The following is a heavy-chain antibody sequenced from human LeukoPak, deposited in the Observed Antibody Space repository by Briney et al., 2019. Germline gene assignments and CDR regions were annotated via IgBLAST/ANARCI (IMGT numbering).Heavy chain of an antibody. CDR2: ISNDGSNT. J-gene: IGHJ4*02. Sequence: GGSPRHSCAASGFTFSSFGMHWGRQAPGKGLEEVAVISNDGSNTFYSDSVKGRFTISRDNSKNTLFLQMDSLRAEDTAVYYCANPLPSSPWSYYFDYWGQGTMVTVSS. CDR1: GFTFSSFG. CDR3: ANPLPSSPWSYYFDY. V-gene: IGHV3-30*18. D-gene: IGHD2-2*01.